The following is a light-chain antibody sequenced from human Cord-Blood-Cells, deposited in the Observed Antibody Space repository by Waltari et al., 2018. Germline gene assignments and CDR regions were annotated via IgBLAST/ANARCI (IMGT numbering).Light chain of an antibody. V-gene: IGKV3-11*01. J-gene: IGKJ2*01. CDR2: EAS. Sequence: ETELTQSPVSLSLSTGERATRSSRASRSVSSYVAWYQQIPGQAPRRLTYEASCRPTGIPARFSGSRSGTGFTLTNSSPEHEEFAVYYWQPRSNWYTLGQRTTLEIK. CDR1: RSVSSY. CDR3: QPRSNWYT.